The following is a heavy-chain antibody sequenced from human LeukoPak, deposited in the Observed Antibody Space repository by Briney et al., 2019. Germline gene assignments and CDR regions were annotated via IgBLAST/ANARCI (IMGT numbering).Heavy chain of an antibody. Sequence: SETLSVTCTVSGGSISSYYWSWIRQPPGKGLEWIGYIYYSGSTNDNPSLKSRVTISVDTSKNQFSLKLSSVTAADTAVYYCATMYGSGSYGMDVWGQGTTVTVSS. D-gene: IGHD3-10*01. CDR2: IYYSGST. CDR1: GGSISSYY. CDR3: ATMYGSGSYGMDV. V-gene: IGHV4-59*08. J-gene: IGHJ6*02.